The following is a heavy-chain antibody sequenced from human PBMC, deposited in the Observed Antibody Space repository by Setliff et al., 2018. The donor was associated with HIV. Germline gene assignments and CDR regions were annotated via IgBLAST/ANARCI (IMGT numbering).Heavy chain of an antibody. CDR3: ARDRMAASDY. Sequence: ASVKVSCKSSGDTLSDYYIHWVRQAPGQGLEWMGWINPDSGGTNYAQKFQGRVTMTSDTSTQTSYMELRNLTSDDTAVYYCARDRMAASDYWGQGTPVTVSS. CDR2: INPDSGGT. V-gene: IGHV1-2*02. D-gene: IGHD6-25*01. CDR1: GDTLSDYY. J-gene: IGHJ4*02.